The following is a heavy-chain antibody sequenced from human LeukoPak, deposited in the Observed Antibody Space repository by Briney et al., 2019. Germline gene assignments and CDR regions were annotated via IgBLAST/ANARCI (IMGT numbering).Heavy chain of an antibody. Sequence: PSETLSLTCTVSGGSISSFFWSWIRQPPGKGLEWIGYVHSSGSTKYNPSLKSRLIISVDMSKNQFSLKLRSVSVADTAVYYCARGEESDSYNLWGKFAYFQHWGQGTLVTVSS. CDR2: VHSSGST. J-gene: IGHJ1*01. D-gene: IGHD5-24*01. CDR3: ARGEESDSYNLWGKFAYFQH. CDR1: GGSISSFF. V-gene: IGHV4-59*01.